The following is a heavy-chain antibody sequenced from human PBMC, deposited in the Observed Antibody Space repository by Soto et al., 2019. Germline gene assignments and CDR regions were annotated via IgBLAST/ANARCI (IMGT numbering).Heavy chain of an antibody. CDR1: GFTFSSYG. J-gene: IGHJ3*02. Sequence: GGSLRLSCAASGFTFSSYGMHWVRQAPGKGLEWVAVIWYDGSNKYYADSVKGRFTISRDNSKNTLYLQMNSLRAEDTAVYYCARDEDDYGGAFDIWGQGTMVTVSS. V-gene: IGHV3-33*01. D-gene: IGHD4-17*01. CDR2: IWYDGSNK. CDR3: ARDEDDYGGAFDI.